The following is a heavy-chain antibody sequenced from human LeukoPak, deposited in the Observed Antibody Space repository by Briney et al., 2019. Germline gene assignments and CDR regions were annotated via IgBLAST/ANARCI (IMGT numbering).Heavy chain of an antibody. CDR3: ARFEGQLERGAFDI. D-gene: IGHD1-1*01. CDR2: IYYSGST. J-gene: IGHJ3*02. Sequence: SETLSLTCTVSGGSISSYYWSWIRQPPGKGLEWIGYIYYSGSTNYNPSLKSRVTISVDTSKNQFSLKLSSVTAADTAVYYCARFEGQLERGAFDIWGQGTMVTVSS. V-gene: IGHV4-59*01. CDR1: GGSISSYY.